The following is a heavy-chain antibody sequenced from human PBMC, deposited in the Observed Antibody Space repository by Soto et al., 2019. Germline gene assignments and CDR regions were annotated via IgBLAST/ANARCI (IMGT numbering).Heavy chain of an antibody. CDR1: GFSLTTRGGG. Sequence: QITLKESGPTLVKPTQTLTQTCNFPGFSLTTRGGGVGWIRQPPGKALEWLALIFWDDDEGYSPSLKNRLSITKDTSKNQVVLTTNNMDHVDTATYYCAHRPRGFSYYFDYWGQGTPVTVSS. CDR2: IFWDDDE. V-gene: IGHV2-5*02. CDR3: AHRPRGFSYYFDY. J-gene: IGHJ4*02. D-gene: IGHD3-10*01.